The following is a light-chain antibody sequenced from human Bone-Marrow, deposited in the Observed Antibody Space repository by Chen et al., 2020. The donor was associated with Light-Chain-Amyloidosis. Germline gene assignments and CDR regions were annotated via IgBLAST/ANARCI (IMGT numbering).Light chain of an antibody. CDR1: QSLVDRNGNNY. Sequence: DIVMTQSPLSLPVTPGEPASISCRSSQSLVDRNGNNYLDWYLQKPGQSPQLLIYLGSYRAAEVPDRFSGSGSGTDFTLKISRVEAEDVGVYYCMQALETPPYTFGQGTKLEI. CDR3: MQALETPPYT. CDR2: LGS. V-gene: IGKV2-28*01. J-gene: IGKJ2*01.